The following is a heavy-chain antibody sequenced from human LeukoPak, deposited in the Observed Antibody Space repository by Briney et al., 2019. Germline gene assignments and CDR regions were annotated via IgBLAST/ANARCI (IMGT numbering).Heavy chain of an antibody. CDR2: LSYGRST. CDR1: GGSISSGRHY. Sequence: SETLSLTCSVSGGSISSGRHYWGWVRQPPGKGLEWIGSLSYGRSTYNKPSLKSRVSMSVDTSKNQFSLKMISVTAADTGMYYCASRIAVAGALVYWSRGTLVTVSS. CDR3: ASRIAVAGALVY. V-gene: IGHV4-39*07. D-gene: IGHD6-19*01. J-gene: IGHJ4*02.